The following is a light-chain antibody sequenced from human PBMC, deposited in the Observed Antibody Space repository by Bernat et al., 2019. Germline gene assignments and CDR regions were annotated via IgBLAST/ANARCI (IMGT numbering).Light chain of an antibody. CDR2: HAS. CDR3: QHFNNWPPKGT. Sequence: EIVMTQSPATLSVSPGERATLSCRASQSVSSNLAWYQQKPGQAPRLLMYHASTRTTGVPARFSGSGSGTEFTLTISSFHSEDFAVYYCQHFNNWPPKGTFGQGTRLEIK. V-gene: IGKV3-15*01. CDR1: QSVSSN. J-gene: IGKJ5*01.